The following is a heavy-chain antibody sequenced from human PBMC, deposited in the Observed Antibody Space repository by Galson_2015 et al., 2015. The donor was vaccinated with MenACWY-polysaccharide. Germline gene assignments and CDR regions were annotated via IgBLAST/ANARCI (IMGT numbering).Heavy chain of an antibody. CDR3: GSGRNGWYGVGDY. CDR2: VDYSGST. J-gene: IGHJ4*02. V-gene: IGHV4-39*01. D-gene: IGHD6-19*01. CDR1: GGSISSTNYF. Sequence: ETLSLTCTVSGGSISSTNYFWGWIRQPPGKGLEWIGSVDYSGSTYYNPSLRSRVTVSEETSKNQFSQNLRSVTAADTAVYYCGSGRNGWYGVGDYWGQGTPVTVSS.